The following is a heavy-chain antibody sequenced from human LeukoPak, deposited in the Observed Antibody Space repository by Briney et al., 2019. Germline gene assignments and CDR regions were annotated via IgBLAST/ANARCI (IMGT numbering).Heavy chain of an antibody. CDR1: GFNFSSQW. D-gene: IGHD1-26*01. CDR2: VNQGGTQK. CDR3: AREKQSGGTPFDY. J-gene: IGHJ4*02. V-gene: IGHV3-7*01. Sequence: GGSLRLSCAASGFNFSSQWMSWVRQAPGKGLEWVANVNQGGTQKYYVDSVKGRFTISRDNAENSLYLQMNSLRAEDTAVYYCAREKQSGGTPFDYWGQGSLVTVSS.